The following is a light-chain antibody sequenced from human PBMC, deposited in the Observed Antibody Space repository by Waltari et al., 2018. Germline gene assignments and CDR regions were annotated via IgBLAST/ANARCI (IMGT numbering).Light chain of an antibody. Sequence: DIQMTQSPSSLSTSVGDRVTITCRASRGIDSYLNWYQQRSGRAPKLLIYDASTLQREVPTRFSGGGIGTDFTLTINNLQPEDFATYFCQQSYSPPFTFGQGTRLEI. V-gene: IGKV1-39*01. J-gene: IGKJ5*01. CDR3: QQSYSPPFT. CDR2: DAS. CDR1: RGIDSY.